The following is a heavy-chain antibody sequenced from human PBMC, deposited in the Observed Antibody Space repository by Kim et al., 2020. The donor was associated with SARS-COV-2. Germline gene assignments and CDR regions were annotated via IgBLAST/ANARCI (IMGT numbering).Heavy chain of an antibody. Sequence: GGSLRLSCAASGFTFSSYEMNWVRQAPGKGLEWVSYISSSGSTIYYADSVKGRFTISRDNAKNSLYLQMNSLRAEDTAVYYCAGEDDYGGNNFDYWGQGTLVTVSS. CDR1: GFTFSSYE. J-gene: IGHJ4*02. CDR3: AGEDDYGGNNFDY. D-gene: IGHD4-17*01. CDR2: ISSSGSTI. V-gene: IGHV3-48*03.